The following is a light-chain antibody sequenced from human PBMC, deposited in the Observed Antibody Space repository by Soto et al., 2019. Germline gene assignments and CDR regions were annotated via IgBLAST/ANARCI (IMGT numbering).Light chain of an antibody. Sequence: DVVMTQSPLSLPVTLGQPASISCRSSQSLAYIDGNTYLNWFHQRPGQSPRRLMYQVSNRDSGVPDRFSGSGSGTDFTLKISRVEADDVGVYYCMQGTHWPPYTFGQGTKLEIK. J-gene: IGKJ2*01. CDR2: QVS. CDR1: QSLAYIDGNTY. CDR3: MQGTHWPPYT. V-gene: IGKV2-30*01.